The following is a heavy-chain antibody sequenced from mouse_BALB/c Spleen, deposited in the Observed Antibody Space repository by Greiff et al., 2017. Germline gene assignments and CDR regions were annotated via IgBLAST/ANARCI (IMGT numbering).Heavy chain of an antibody. V-gene: IGHV1-54*01. CDR1: GYAFTNYL. Sequence: QVQLQQSGAELVRPGTSVKVSCKASGYAFTNYLIEWVKQRPGQGLEWIGVINPGSGGTNYNEKFKGKATLTADKSSSTAYMLLSSLTSEDSAIYFCAILYGNYEEWYFDVWGAGTTVTVSS. CDR2: INPGSGGT. J-gene: IGHJ1*01. D-gene: IGHD2-1*01. CDR3: AILYGNYEEWYFDV.